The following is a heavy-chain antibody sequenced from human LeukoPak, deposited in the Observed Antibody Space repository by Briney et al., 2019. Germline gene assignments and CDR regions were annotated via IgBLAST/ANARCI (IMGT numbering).Heavy chain of an antibody. D-gene: IGHD2-15*01. Sequence: PGGSLRLSCAASGFTFSSYSINWVRQAPGKGLEWVSSISSSSSYIYYADSVKGRFTISRDNAKNSLYLQMNSLRAEDTAVYYCARDPGSGGSWGSSYGMDVWGQGTTVTVSS. CDR1: GFTFSSYS. V-gene: IGHV3-21*01. CDR3: ARDPGSGGSWGSSYGMDV. J-gene: IGHJ6*02. CDR2: ISSSSSYI.